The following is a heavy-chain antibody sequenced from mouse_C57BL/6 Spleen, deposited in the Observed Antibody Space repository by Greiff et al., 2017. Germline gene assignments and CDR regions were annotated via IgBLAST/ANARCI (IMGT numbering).Heavy chain of an antibody. V-gene: IGHV1-54*01. J-gene: IGHJ1*03. Sequence: QVQLQQSGAELVRPGTSVQVSCKASGYAFTHYLLEWVKQRPGQGLEWIGVITPGSGGTNYNEKFKGKATLTADKSSSTAYMQLSSLTSEDSAVYFCARWETGFHWYFDVWGTGTTVTVSS. D-gene: IGHD4-1*01. CDR3: ARWETGFHWYFDV. CDR1: GYAFTHYL. CDR2: ITPGSGGT.